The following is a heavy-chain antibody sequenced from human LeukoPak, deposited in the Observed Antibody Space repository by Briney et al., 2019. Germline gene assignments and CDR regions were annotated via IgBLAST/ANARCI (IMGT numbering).Heavy chain of an antibody. CDR3: ARGYCSSTSCYHFDY. CDR2: IKQDGSEK. V-gene: IGHV3-7*04. CDR1: GFTFSSYW. Sequence: PGGSLRLSCAASGFTFSSYWMSWVRRAPGKGLEWVANIKQDGSEKYYVDSVKGRFTISRDNAKNSLYLQMNSLRAEDTAVYYCARGYCSSTSCYHFDYWGQGTLVTVSS. J-gene: IGHJ4*02. D-gene: IGHD2-2*01.